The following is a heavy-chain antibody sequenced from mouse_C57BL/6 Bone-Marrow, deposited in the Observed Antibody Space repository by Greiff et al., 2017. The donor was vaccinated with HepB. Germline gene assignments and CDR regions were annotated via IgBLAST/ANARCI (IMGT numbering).Heavy chain of an antibody. CDR1: GFTFSDYY. D-gene: IGHD5-5*01. CDR2: ISNGGGST. J-gene: IGHJ2*01. V-gene: IGHV5-12*01. Sequence: EVKVVESGGGLVQPGGSLKLSCAASGFTFSDYYMYWVRQTPEKRLEWVAYISNGGGSTYYPDTVKGRFTISRDNAKNTLYLQMSRLKSEDTAMYYCARHADYRYFDYWGQGTTLTVSS. CDR3: ARHADYRYFDY.